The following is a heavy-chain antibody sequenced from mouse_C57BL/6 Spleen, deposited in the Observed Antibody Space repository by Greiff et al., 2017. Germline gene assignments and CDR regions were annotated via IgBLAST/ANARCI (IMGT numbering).Heavy chain of an antibody. D-gene: IGHD1-1*01. CDR2: INYDGSST. V-gene: IGHV5-16*01. J-gene: IGHJ1*03. Sequence: EVQVVESEGGLVQPGSSMKLSCTASGFTFSDYYMAWVRQVPEKGLEWVANINYDGSSTYYLDSLKSRFIISRDNAKNILYLQMSSLKSENTATYYCAREFYCSSYVTPNWYFDVWGTGTTVTVSS. CDR3: AREFYCSSYVTPNWYFDV. CDR1: GFTFSDYY.